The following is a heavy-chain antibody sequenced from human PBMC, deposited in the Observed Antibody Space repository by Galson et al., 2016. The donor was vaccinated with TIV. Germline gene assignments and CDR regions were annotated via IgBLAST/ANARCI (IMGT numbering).Heavy chain of an antibody. J-gene: IGHJ5*02. D-gene: IGHD2/OR15-2a*01. Sequence: SVKVSCKVSGNSLNELVIHWVRQAPGKGLEWMGGFDPEVAKTVYAQKLQDRVTMAADTSTNTAYMELGSLGFEDTAVYYCATVAWFPGLSLDTWGQGTLVTVSS. V-gene: IGHV1-24*01. CDR1: GNSLNELV. CDR3: ATVAWFPGLSLDT. CDR2: FDPEVAKT.